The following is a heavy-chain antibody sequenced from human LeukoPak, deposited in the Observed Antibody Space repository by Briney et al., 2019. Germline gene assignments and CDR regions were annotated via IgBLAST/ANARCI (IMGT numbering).Heavy chain of an antibody. CDR1: GYIFTDYY. D-gene: IGHD4-17*01. Sequence: ASVKVSRKTSGYIFTDYYIHWVRQAPGQGLEWMGWINPNSGGTNYAQKFQGRVTMTRDTSISTAYMELSRLRSDDTAVYYCARGYYGDYVSFDPWGQGTLVTVSS. CDR2: INPNSGGT. V-gene: IGHV1-2*02. J-gene: IGHJ5*02. CDR3: ARGYYGDYVSFDP.